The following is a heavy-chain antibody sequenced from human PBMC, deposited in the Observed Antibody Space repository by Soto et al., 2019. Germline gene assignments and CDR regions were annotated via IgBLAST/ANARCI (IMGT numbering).Heavy chain of an antibody. D-gene: IGHD3-16*01. V-gene: IGHV1-18*01. CDR3: AMVDNYVTPTPQDV. CDR2: ISPYSGNT. Sequence: QVQLVQSGDEVRKPGSSVKVSCKASGYIFVNYGIAWVRQAPGQGLEWMGWISPYSGNTHYASKVPGRLTMSTDSSTSRAHLDLENLTSDDTAVYYWAMVDNYVTPTPQDVWGQGTTVTVSS. CDR1: GYIFVNYG. J-gene: IGHJ6*02.